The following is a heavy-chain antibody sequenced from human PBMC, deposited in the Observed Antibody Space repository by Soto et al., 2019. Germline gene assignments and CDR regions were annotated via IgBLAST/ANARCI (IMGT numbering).Heavy chain of an antibody. Sequence: QLQLQESGSGLVKPSRTLSLTCIVSGGSISSGDYSWNWIRQPPGKGLQWIGYISPSGTTYYNPSLKSRVTISLDRSKNHFSLTLSSVTAADTAVYYCARSTALVRQYFDSWGQGTLVTVYS. CDR1: GGSISSGDYS. CDR2: ISPSGTT. D-gene: IGHD5-18*01. J-gene: IGHJ4*02. CDR3: ARSTALVRQYFDS. V-gene: IGHV4-30-2*01.